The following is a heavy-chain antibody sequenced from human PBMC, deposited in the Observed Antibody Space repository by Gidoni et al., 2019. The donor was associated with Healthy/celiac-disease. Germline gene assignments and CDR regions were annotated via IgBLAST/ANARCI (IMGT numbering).Heavy chain of an antibody. CDR2: IRRKGGST. V-gene: IGHV3-64D*08. CDR1: GFPFSRYA. Sequence: EVQLVESGGGLVQPGGSLRLYRSPSGFPFSRYAMHWVRQAPGKGLEYVSAIRRKGGSTYYADSVKGRFTISRDNSKNTLYLQMSSLRAEDTAVYYCVKDQYSSGWFDLPLWRGFDYWGQGTLVTVSS. CDR3: VKDQYSSGWFDLPLWRGFDY. D-gene: IGHD6-19*01. J-gene: IGHJ4*02.